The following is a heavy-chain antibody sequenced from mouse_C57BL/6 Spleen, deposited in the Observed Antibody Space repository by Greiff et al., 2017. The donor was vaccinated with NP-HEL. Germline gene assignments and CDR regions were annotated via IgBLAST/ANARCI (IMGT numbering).Heavy chain of an antibody. D-gene: IGHD2-1*01. CDR2: IDPYSGGT. CDR1: GYTFTSYW. V-gene: IGHV1-72*01. Sequence: QVQLQQSGAELVKPGASVKLSCKASGYTFTSYWMHWVKQRPGRGLEWIGRIDPYSGGTKYNEKFKSKATLTVDKPSSTAYMQLSSLTSEDSAVYNGARLDGNYWYLDVWGTGTTVTVSS. CDR3: ARLDGNYWYLDV. J-gene: IGHJ1*03.